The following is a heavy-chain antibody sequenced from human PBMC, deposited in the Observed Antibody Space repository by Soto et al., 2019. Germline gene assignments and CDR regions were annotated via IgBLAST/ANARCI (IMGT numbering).Heavy chain of an antibody. CDR3: ARRYCSGGRCPGIGFDY. V-gene: IGHV3-13*01. J-gene: IGHJ4*02. Sequence: GGSLRLSCAASGFTFSSYEMNWVRQAPGKGLEWVSYYAGSVKGRFTISREDAKNSLYLEMNSLRAGDTALYYCARRYCSGGRCPGIGFDYWGQGTLVTVSS. CDR1: GFTFSSYE. D-gene: IGHD2-15*01.